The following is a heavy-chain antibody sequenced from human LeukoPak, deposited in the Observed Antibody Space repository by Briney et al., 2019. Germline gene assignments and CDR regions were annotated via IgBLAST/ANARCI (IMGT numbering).Heavy chain of an antibody. CDR1: GSTFSSYS. CDR3: ARDSPRGYCSGGSCYAWFDP. CDR2: ISSSSSYI. Sequence: GGSLRLSCAASGSTFSSYSMNWVRQAPGKGLEWVSSISSSSSYIYYADSVKGRFTISRDNAKNSLYLQMNSLRAEDTAVYYCARDSPRGYCSGGSCYAWFDPWGQGTLVTVSS. V-gene: IGHV3-21*01. J-gene: IGHJ5*02. D-gene: IGHD2-15*01.